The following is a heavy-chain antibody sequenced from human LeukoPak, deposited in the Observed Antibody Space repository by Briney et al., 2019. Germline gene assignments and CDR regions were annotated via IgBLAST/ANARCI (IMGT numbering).Heavy chain of an antibody. CDR3: ATDSSSWPESYFDY. J-gene: IGHJ4*02. Sequence: SVKVSCKASGGTFSSYAISWVRQAPGQGLEWMGRIIPILGIANYAQKFQGRVTITADKSTSTAYMELSSLRSEDTAVYNCATDSSSWPESYFDYWGQGTLVTVSS. CDR2: IIPILGIA. D-gene: IGHD6-13*01. V-gene: IGHV1-69*04. CDR1: GGTFSSYA.